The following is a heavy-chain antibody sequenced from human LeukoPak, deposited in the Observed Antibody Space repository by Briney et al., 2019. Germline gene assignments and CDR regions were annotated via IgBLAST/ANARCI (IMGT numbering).Heavy chain of an antibody. V-gene: IGHV4-39*07. CDR1: GGSISGSSYY. CDR3: ARGPGIAVAGLIDY. CDR2: INHSGST. D-gene: IGHD6-19*01. J-gene: IGHJ4*02. Sequence: SETLSLTCTVSGGSISGSSYYWGWIRQPPRKGLEWIGEINHSGSTNYNPSLKSRVTISVDTSKNQFSLKLSSVTAADTAVYYCARGPGIAVAGLIDYWGQGTLVTVSS.